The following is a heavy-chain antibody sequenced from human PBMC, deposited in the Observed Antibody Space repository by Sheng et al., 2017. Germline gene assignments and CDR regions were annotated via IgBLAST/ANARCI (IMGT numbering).Heavy chain of an antibody. D-gene: IGHD6-19*01. CDR3: ARGASSGWYGDAFDI. V-gene: IGHV3-48*03. Sequence: EVQLVESGGGLVQPGGSLRLSCAASGFTFSRFEMNWVRQAPGKGLEWVSYSSSSGTTIYYADSVKGRFTISRDNAKNSLYLQMNSLRAEDTAVYYCARGASSGWYGDAFDIWGQGTMVTVSS. CDR1: GFTFSRFE. CDR2: SSSSGTTI. J-gene: IGHJ3*02.